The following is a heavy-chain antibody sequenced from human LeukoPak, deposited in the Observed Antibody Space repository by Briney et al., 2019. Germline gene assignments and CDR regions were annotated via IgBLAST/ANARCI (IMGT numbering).Heavy chain of an antibody. CDR2: IYSGGST. Sequence: GGSLRLSCAASGFTVSSNYMSWVRQAPGKGLEWVSVIYSGGSTYYADSVKGRFTISRDNAKNSLYLQMNSLRAEDTAVYYCAKDGGYCSSTSCPEIAFDIWGQGTMVTVS. D-gene: IGHD2-2*01. CDR3: AKDGGYCSSTSCPEIAFDI. V-gene: IGHV3-66*01. CDR1: GFTVSSNY. J-gene: IGHJ3*02.